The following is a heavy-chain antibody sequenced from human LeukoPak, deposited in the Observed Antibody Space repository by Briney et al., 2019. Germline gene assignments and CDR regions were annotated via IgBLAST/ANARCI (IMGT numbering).Heavy chain of an antibody. Sequence: GGSLRLSCAASGFTFRSYAMNWVRQAPGKGLEWISYISSSGSNIDYADSVKGRFTISRDNGKNSLFLQMNSLRVEDTAVYYCARTAFDWSQVGGNWFDPWGQGTLVTVSS. V-gene: IGHV3-48*03. CDR3: ARTAFDWSQVGGNWFDP. CDR1: GFTFRSYA. D-gene: IGHD3-9*01. J-gene: IGHJ5*02. CDR2: ISSSGSNI.